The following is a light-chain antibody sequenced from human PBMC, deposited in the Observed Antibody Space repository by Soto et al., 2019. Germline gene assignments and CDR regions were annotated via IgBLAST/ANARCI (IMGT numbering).Light chain of an antibody. J-gene: IGLJ3*02. CDR3: AVWDVSLTAWV. Sequence: QSALTQPPSASGSPGQSVAISCTGTSSDVGGYNYVSWYQQHPGKAPKLMIYEVNKRPSGVPDRFSGSKSGNTASLTVSGLQAEDEADYYCAVWDVSLTAWVFGGGTKLTVL. CDR2: EVN. V-gene: IGLV2-8*01. CDR1: SSDVGGYNY.